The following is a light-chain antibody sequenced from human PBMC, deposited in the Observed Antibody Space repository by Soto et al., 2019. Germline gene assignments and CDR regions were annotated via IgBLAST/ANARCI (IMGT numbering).Light chain of an antibody. V-gene: IGKV1-39*01. CDR1: QSISNF. CDR2: AAS. CDR3: QQSYRTPRT. Sequence: DIQITQSPASLPASVGDRVTITCRASQSISNFLNWYQQKPGKAPKLLIYAASSFQSGVPSRFSGSGSGTDFTLAISSLQPEDFATYYCQQSYRTPRTVGQGTEVEI. J-gene: IGKJ1*01.